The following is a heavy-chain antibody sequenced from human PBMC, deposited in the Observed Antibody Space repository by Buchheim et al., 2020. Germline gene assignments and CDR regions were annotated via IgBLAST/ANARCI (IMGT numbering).Heavy chain of an antibody. CDR1: GYTFTGYY. V-gene: IGHV1-2*04. CDR3: ARDSVGSADYYYYYGMDV. D-gene: IGHD5/OR15-5a*01. J-gene: IGHJ6*02. Sequence: QVQLVQSGAEVKKPGASVKVSCKASGYTFTGYYMHWVRQAPGQGLEWMGWINPNSGGTNYAQTFQGWVTMTRDTSISTAYLELSRLRSDDTAVYYCARDSVGSADYYYYYGMDVWGQGTT. CDR2: INPNSGGT.